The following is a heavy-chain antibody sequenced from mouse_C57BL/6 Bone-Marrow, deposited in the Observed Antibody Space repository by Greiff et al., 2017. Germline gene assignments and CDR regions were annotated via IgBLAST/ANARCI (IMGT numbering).Heavy chain of an antibody. CDR3: ARSDGPFGV. CDR1: GYTFTSYW. Sequence: QVQLQQPGAELVKPGASVKLSCKASGYTFTSYWMHWVKQRPGQGLEWIGMIHPNSGSTNYNEKFKSKATLTVDKSYSTAYMQLSSLTSEDSAVYYCARSDGPFGVWGTGTTVTVSS. CDR2: IHPNSGST. J-gene: IGHJ1*03. V-gene: IGHV1-64*01. D-gene: IGHD2-3*01.